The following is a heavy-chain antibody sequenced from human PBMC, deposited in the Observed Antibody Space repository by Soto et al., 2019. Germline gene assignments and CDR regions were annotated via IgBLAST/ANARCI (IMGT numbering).Heavy chain of an antibody. CDR3: ARERIYSSSSGAYYYGMDV. CDR1: GFTFSSYG. D-gene: IGHD6-6*01. J-gene: IGHJ6*02. V-gene: IGHV3-33*01. CDR2: IWYDGSNK. Sequence: PGGSLRLSCAASGFTFSSYGMHWVRQAPGKGLEWVAVIWYDGSNKYYADSVKGRFTISRDNSKNTLYLQMNSLRAEDTAVYYCARERIYSSSSGAYYYGMDVWGQGTTVTVSS.